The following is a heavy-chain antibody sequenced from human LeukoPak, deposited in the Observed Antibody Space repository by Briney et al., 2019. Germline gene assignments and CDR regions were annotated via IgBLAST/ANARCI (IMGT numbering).Heavy chain of an antibody. CDR3: ARGGSYSDYFDY. D-gene: IGHD1-26*01. Sequence: SGGSLRLSCAASGFTFSSYWMHWVRQAPGKGLVWVSRINSDGSSTSYADSVKGRFTISRDNAKNTLYLQMNSLRAEDTAVYYCARGGSYSDYFDYWGQGTLVTVSS. CDR1: GFTFSSYW. CDR2: INSDGSST. J-gene: IGHJ4*02. V-gene: IGHV3-74*01.